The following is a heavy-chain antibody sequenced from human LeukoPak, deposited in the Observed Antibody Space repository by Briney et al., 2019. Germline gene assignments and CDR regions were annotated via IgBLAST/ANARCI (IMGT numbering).Heavy chain of an antibody. V-gene: IGHV3-7*01. CDR3: TRDIVGATGDAFDI. D-gene: IGHD1-26*01. Sequence: PGGSLRLSCAASGFTFSSYWMSWVRQAPGKGLEWVANIKQDGSEKYYVDSVKGRFTISRDNAKNSLYLQMNSLRAEDTALYYCTRDIVGATGDAFDIWGQGTMVTVSS. J-gene: IGHJ3*02. CDR1: GFTFSSYW. CDR2: IKQDGSEK.